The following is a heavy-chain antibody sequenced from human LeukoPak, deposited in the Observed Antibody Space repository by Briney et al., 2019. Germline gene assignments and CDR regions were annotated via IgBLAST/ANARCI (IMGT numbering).Heavy chain of an antibody. V-gene: IGHV3-30*18. J-gene: IGHJ6*02. CDR2: ISYDGSNK. CDR3: AKGRGAYYYYAMDV. D-gene: IGHD3-16*01. CDR1: GFIFSKCG. Sequence: XXLSCAASGFIFSKCGMHWVRQAPGKGLEWVAAISYDGSNKNYADSVKGRFTISRDNSENTLYLQMNSLRVEDTAVYYCAKGRGAYYYYAMDVWGQGTTVTVSS.